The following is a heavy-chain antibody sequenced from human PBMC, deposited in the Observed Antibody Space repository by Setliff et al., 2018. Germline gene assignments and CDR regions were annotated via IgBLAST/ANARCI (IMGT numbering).Heavy chain of an antibody. Sequence: SETLSLPCTVSGGSISGGIYYWSWIRQPAGKGLEWIGRMYASGSTKYNPSLKSRVTISVDTSKNQVSLKLTTVTAADTAVYYCARERPPDTYGGVDCYPGAFDSWGQGTMVTVSS. D-gene: IGHD2-21*02. J-gene: IGHJ3*02. CDR3: ARERPPDTYGGVDCYPGAFDS. CDR2: MYASGST. CDR1: GGSISGGIYY. V-gene: IGHV4-61*02.